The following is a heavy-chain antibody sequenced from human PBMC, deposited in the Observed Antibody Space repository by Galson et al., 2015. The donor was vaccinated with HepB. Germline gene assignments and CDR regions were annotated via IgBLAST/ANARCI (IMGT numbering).Heavy chain of an antibody. CDR2: IDWDDDK. Sequence: PSLVKPTQTLTLTCTFSGFSLSTSGMCVSWIRQPPGKALEWLARIDWDDDKYYSTSLKTRLTISKDTSKNQVVLTMTNMDPVDTATYYCARSIVVVPAAMGDYYYYYGMDVWGQGTTVTVSS. CDR3: ARSIVVVPAAMGDYYYYYGMDV. CDR1: GFSLSTSGMC. V-gene: IGHV2-70*11. J-gene: IGHJ6*02. D-gene: IGHD2-2*01.